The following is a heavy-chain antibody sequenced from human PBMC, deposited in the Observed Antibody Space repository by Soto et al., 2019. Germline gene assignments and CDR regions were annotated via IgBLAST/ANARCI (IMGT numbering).Heavy chain of an antibody. CDR1: GYRFTRYG. Sequence: QVQLVQSGGEVKKPGASVTVSCKASGYRFTRYGISWLRQAPGQGLEWVGWLGIYNGDTHYAQKLQGRVSMTADTSTITATMSLRERRADDTAMYHCASYWDDTAIRGGARFGYWGQGPLVIFSS. V-gene: IGHV1-18*01. D-gene: IGHD2-21*01. CDR3: ASYWDDTAIRGGARFGY. CDR2: LGIYNGDT. J-gene: IGHJ4*02.